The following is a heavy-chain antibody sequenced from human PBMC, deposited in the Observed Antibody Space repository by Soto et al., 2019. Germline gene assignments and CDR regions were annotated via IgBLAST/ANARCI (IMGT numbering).Heavy chain of an antibody. D-gene: IGHD6-13*01. CDR1: NGSIRSGGYF. CDR3: ARFAKEENPKLESWYAFDF. J-gene: IGHJ4*02. V-gene: IGHV4-31*03. Sequence: VQLQESGPGLVKPSQTLSLTCTVSNGSIRSGGYFWSWVRQHPGKGLEWIGHIYYRGGTSYNPSLESRVAMSVDTSKNEFTLKVNSVPAADTAIYYWARFAKEENPKLESWYAFDFWGRGTLVTVSS. CDR2: IYYRGGT.